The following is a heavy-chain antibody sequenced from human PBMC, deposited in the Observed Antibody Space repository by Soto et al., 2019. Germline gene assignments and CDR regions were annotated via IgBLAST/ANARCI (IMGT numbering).Heavy chain of an antibody. D-gene: IGHD6-13*01. J-gene: IGHJ6*02. CDR2: INHSGST. CDR3: ARAAAAGTSSPYYYGMDV. CDR1: GGSFSGYY. Sequence: SETLSHTCAVYGGSFSGYYWSWIRQPPGKGLEWIGEINHSGSTNYNPSLKSRVTISVDTSKNQFSLKLSSVTAADTAVYYCARAAAAGTSSPYYYGMDVWGQGTTVTVSS. V-gene: IGHV4-34*01.